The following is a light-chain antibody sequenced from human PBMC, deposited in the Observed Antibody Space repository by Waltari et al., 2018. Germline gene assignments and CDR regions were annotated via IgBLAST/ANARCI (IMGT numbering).Light chain of an antibody. V-gene: IGLV2-14*01. CDR2: EVT. J-gene: IGLJ2*01. CDR3: SSYTSSSTFSVV. Sequence: QSALTQPASVSGSPGQSITISCTGPSRDVGGYNYVSWYQQHPGKAPKLIIYEVTNRPSGVSNRFSGSKSGNTASLTISGLQAEDEADYSCSSYTSSSTFSVVFGGGTKLTVL. CDR1: SRDVGGYNY.